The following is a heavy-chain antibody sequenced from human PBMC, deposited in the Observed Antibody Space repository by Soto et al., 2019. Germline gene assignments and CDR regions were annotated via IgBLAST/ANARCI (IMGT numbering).Heavy chain of an antibody. J-gene: IGHJ1*01. Sequence: QVQLVQSGAEVKKPGSSVKVSCKASGGTFSSYAISWVRQAPGQGIEWMGGIIPIFGTANYAQKFQGRVTITADESTSTAYMELSSLRSEDTAVYYCASWYYDSSGFPEYFQHWGQGTLVTVSS. D-gene: IGHD3-22*01. CDR1: GGTFSSYA. V-gene: IGHV1-69*01. CDR3: ASWYYDSSGFPEYFQH. CDR2: IIPIFGTA.